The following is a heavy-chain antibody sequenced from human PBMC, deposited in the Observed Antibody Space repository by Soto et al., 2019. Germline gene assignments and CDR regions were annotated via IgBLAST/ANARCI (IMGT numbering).Heavy chain of an antibody. J-gene: IGHJ5*02. D-gene: IGHD5-18*01. CDR1: GYTFTNND. CDR3: ARMASFGSLNWFDP. V-gene: IGHV1-8*01. Sequence: ASVKVSCKASGYTFTNNDVTWVRQATGQGLEWMGWMNPGSGDTGYAQKFQGRVTMTRNISIATAYMELSSLRSEDAAIYYCARMASFGSLNWFDPWGQGTLVTVSS. CDR2: MNPGSGDT.